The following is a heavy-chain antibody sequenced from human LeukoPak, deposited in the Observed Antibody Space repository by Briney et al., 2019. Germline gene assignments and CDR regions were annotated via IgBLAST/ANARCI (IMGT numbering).Heavy chain of an antibody. V-gene: IGHV3-48*03. Sequence: GGSLRLSRAASGFTFSSYEMNWGRQAPGKGLEWVSYISSSGSTIYYADSVKGRFTISRDNAKNSLYLQMNSLRAEDTAVYYCARGYSSSWYGALWGGFDLDYWGQGTLVTVSS. J-gene: IGHJ4*02. CDR2: ISSSGSTI. CDR1: GFTFSSYE. D-gene: IGHD6-13*01. CDR3: ARGYSSSWYGALWGGFDLDY.